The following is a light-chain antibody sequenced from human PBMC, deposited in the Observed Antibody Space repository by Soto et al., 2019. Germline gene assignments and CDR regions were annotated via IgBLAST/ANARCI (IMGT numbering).Light chain of an antibody. CDR3: CSSAPESTYV. V-gene: IGLV2-23*01. J-gene: IGLJ1*01. Sequence: QSVLAQPASVSGSPGQSITISCTGTSSDVGAYDSVSWYQQHPHKAPQLIIYKGTQRPSGVSNRFPGSTSGNAASLTISGLQADDEADYFCCSSAPESTYVCGTG. CDR2: KGT. CDR1: SSDVGAYDS.